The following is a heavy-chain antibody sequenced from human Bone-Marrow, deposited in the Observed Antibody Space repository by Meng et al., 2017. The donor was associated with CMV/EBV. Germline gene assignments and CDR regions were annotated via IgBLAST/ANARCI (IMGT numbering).Heavy chain of an antibody. CDR2: IWNDGTNK. D-gene: IGHD6-6*01. CDR3: AKDHAKYYGLDV. J-gene: IGHJ6*02. CDR1: GFNLSSHG. Sequence: GESLKISCAVSGFNLSSHGMHWVRQAQGKGLEWVAAIWNDGTNKYYSDSVKGRYTISRDTSRNTLYLQMNSLRAEDTAVYYCAKDHAKYYGLDVWGHGTTVTVSS. V-gene: IGHV3-33*03.